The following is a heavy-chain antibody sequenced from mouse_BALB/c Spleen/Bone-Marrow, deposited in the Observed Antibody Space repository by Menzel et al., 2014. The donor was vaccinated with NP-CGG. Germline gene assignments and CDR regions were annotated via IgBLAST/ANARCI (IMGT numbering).Heavy chain of an antibody. J-gene: IGHJ4*01. Sequence: EVKLVESAAELVKPGASVKLSCTASGFNIKDTYMHWVKQRPEQGLEWIGRIDPANGNTKYDPKFQGKATITADTSSNTAYLQLSSLTSEDTAVYYCARWEYYAMDYWGQGTSVTVSS. CDR1: GFNIKDTY. CDR2: IDPANGNT. D-gene: IGHD4-1*01. CDR3: ARWEYYAMDY. V-gene: IGHV14-3*02.